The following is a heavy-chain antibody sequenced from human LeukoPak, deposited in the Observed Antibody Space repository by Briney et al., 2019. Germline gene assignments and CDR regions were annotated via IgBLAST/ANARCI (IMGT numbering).Heavy chain of an antibody. J-gene: IGHJ6*04. CDR1: GFTFSSYS. CDR2: ISSSSSSYI. CDR3: ARAGAVANYGMDV. D-gene: IGHD6-19*01. Sequence: GGSLRLSCAASGFTFSSYSMNWDRQAPGKGLEWVSSISSSSSSYIYYADSVKGRFTISRDNAKNSLYLQMNSLRAEDTAVYYCARAGAVANYGMDVWGKGTTVTVSS. V-gene: IGHV3-21*01.